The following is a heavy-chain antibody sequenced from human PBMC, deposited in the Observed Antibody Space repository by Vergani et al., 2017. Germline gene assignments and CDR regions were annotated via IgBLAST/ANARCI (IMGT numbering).Heavy chain of an antibody. CDR2: IIPIFGTA. Sequence: QVQLVQSGAEVKKPGSSVKVSCKASGGTFSSYAISWVRQAPGQGLEWMGGIIPIFGTANYAQKFQGRVTITADESTSTAYMELSSLRSEDTAVYYCARSNDGIVLMVYAHQGSYWYFDLWGRGTLVTVSS. CDR3: ARSNDGIVLMVYAHQGSYWYFDL. J-gene: IGHJ2*01. CDR1: GGTFSSYA. D-gene: IGHD2-8*01. V-gene: IGHV1-69*13.